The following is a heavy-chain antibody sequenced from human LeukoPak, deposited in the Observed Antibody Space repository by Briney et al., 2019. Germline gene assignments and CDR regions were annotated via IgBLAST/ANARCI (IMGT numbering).Heavy chain of an antibody. J-gene: IGHJ5*02. CDR2: INSDGSST. CDR1: GFTFSSYW. CDR3: AREDYCSGGSCLENWFDP. V-gene: IGHV3-74*01. Sequence: GGSLRLSCAASGFTFSSYWMHWVRQAPGKGLVWVSRINSDGSSTSYADSVKGRFTTSRDNAKNTLYLQMNSLRAEDTAVYYCAREDYCSGGSCLENWFDPWGQGTLVTVSS. D-gene: IGHD2-15*01.